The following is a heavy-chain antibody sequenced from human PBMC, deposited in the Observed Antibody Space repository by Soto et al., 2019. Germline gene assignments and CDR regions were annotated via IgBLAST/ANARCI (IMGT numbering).Heavy chain of an antibody. Sequence: QITLKESGPTLVKPTQTLTLTCTFSGFSLSTSGVGVGWIRQPPGKALEWLALIYWDDDKRYSPSLKSRLTIPKDTSXXQXVXTMANMDPVDTATYYCAHFRDIVLVPAASRGTTFDYWGQGTLVTVSS. CDR1: GFSLSTSGVG. CDR3: AHFRDIVLVPAASRGTTFDY. J-gene: IGHJ4*02. CDR2: IYWDDDK. V-gene: IGHV2-5*02. D-gene: IGHD2-2*01.